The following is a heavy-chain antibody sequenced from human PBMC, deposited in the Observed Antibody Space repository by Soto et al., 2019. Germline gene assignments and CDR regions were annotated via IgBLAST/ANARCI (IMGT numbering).Heavy chain of an antibody. V-gene: IGHV3-53*01. CDR1: GFTVSNNY. CDR2: IYSGGYT. J-gene: IGHJ4*02. CDR3: GTPPGGGGY. Sequence: EVQLVESGGGLIQPGGSLRLSCAVSGFTVSNNYMSWVRQAPGKGLEGVSVIYSGGYTAYGDSVKGRFTISRDNSKNTLFSQKKTPGAEDPAVYYWGTPPGGGGYWGQGTLVTVSS. D-gene: IGHD3-10*01.